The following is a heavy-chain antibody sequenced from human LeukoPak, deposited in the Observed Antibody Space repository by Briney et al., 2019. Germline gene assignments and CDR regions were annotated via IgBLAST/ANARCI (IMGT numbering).Heavy chain of an antibody. J-gene: IGHJ2*01. CDR2: ISYDGSNE. CDR1: GFPFSSYS. D-gene: IGHD1-26*01. V-gene: IGHV3-30-3*01. CDR3: GRAVGVTDFWYFDL. Sequence: GGSLRLSCAASGFPFSSYSMHWVRQAPGKGLEWVALISYDGSNEYSADSVKGRFTISRDNSKNTLYLQMNSLSIKDTAVFYCGRAVGVTDFWYFDLGGGGPLVIVSS.